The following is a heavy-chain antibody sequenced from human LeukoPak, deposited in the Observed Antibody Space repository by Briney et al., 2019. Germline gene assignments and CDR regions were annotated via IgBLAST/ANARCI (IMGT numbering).Heavy chain of an antibody. CDR2: ISSSGSTI. J-gene: IGHJ4*02. CDR1: GFTFNYYG. V-gene: IGHV3-11*01. CDR3: ARRVYYYDSSGYFAHSDY. D-gene: IGHD3-22*01. Sequence: GGSLRLSCAASGFTFNYYGMSWIRQAPGKGLEWVSYISSSGSTIYYADSVKGRFTISRDNAKNSLYLQMNSLRAEDTAVYYCARRVYYYDSSGYFAHSDYWGQGTLVTVSS.